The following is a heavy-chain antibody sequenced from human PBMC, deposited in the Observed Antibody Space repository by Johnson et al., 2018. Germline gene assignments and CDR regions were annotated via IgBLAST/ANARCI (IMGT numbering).Heavy chain of an antibody. CDR2: IYFTGST. CDR3: AREYSASSALSRYGLHYDPYYTDV. Sequence: QVQLQESGPGLVKPSETLSLTCTVSGGSISTYYWSWIPQPPGTGLEWIGYIYFTGSTNYNPSLERRVTISVDTSNKQFSLKLRSVTAADPAVYYCAREYSASSALSRYGLHYDPYYTDVWCKGTTVTVSS. V-gene: IGHV4-59*01. CDR1: GGSISTYY. D-gene: IGHD6-6*01. J-gene: IGHJ6*03.